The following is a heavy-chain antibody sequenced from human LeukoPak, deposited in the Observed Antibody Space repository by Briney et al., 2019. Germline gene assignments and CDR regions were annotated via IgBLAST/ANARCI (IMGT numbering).Heavy chain of an antibody. J-gene: IGHJ4*02. V-gene: IGHV3-74*01. D-gene: IGHD3-9*01. CDR2: IGPDGRTI. Sequence: GGSLTLSCAASGFTFGSHWMHWVRQVPGMGLLWVSCIGPDGRTIRYADSVKGRFTISRDNAKNTLYLQMNGLRVDDTTVYYCVRGPNDWRRFDFWGQGTLVTVSS. CDR3: VRGPNDWRRFDF. CDR1: GFTFGSHW.